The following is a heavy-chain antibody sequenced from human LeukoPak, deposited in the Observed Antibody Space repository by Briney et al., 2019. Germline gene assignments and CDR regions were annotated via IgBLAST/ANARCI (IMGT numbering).Heavy chain of an antibody. CDR2: ISYDGSDK. D-gene: IGHD3-22*01. CDR3: AKDFDSDYDSSGYPDFDY. V-gene: IGHV3-30*18. CDR1: GFTFSSYG. J-gene: IGHJ4*02. Sequence: GRSLRLFCAASGFTFSSYGMHWVRQAPGKGLEWVAVISYDGSDKYYADSVRGRFTISRDNSKNTLYLQMNSLRAEDTAVYYCAKDFDSDYDSSGYPDFDYWGQGTLVTVSS.